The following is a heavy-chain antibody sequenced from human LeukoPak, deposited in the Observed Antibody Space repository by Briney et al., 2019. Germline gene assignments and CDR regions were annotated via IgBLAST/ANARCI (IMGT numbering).Heavy chain of an antibody. D-gene: IGHD3-3*01. CDR1: GFTFSSYA. V-gene: IGHV3-30*04. CDR3: ARASRFRDYDFWSGYYTHPFDY. CDR2: ISYDGSNK. J-gene: IGHJ4*02. Sequence: GSLRLSCAASGFTFSSYAMHWVRQAPGKGLEWVAVISYDGSNKYYADSVKGRFTISRDNSKNTLYLQMNSLRAEDTAVYYCARASRFRDYDFWSGYYTHPFDYWGQGTLVTVSS.